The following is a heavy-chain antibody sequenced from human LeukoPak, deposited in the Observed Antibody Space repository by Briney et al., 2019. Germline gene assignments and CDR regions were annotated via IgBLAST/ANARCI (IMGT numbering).Heavy chain of an antibody. CDR1: GGSFSGYY. J-gene: IGHJ6*03. D-gene: IGHD2-15*01. CDR2: INHSGST. CDR3: ARGPRDFGRSCSGGSCYRAFYYYYMDV. Sequence: PSETLSLTCAVYGGSFSGYYWSWIRQPPGKGLEWIGEINHSGSTNYNPSLKSRVTISVDTSKNQFSLKLSSVTAADTAVYYCARGPRDFGRSCSGGSCYRAFYYYYMDVWGKGTTVTVSS. V-gene: IGHV4-34*01.